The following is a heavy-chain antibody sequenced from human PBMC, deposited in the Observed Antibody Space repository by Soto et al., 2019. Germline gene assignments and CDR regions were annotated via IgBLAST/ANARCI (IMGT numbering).Heavy chain of an antibody. CDR3: ARNREQLVRETFFDY. D-gene: IGHD6-13*01. CDR1: GYTFTSYY. V-gene: IGHV1-46*01. CDR2: INPSGGST. Sequence: ASVKVSCKASGYTFTSYYMHWVRQSPGQGLEWMGIINPSGGSTSYAQKFQGRVTMTRDTSTSTVYMELSSLRSEDTAVYYCARNREQLVRETFFDYWGQGTLVTVSS. J-gene: IGHJ4*02.